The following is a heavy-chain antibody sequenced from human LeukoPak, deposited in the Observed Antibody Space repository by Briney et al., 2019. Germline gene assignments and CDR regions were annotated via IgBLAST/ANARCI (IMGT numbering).Heavy chain of an antibody. D-gene: IGHD6-13*01. CDR1: GFTLSTYE. V-gene: IGHV3-48*03. J-gene: IGHJ3*02. CDR3: ARGSSTWHSAFDI. CDR2: IHRSGATI. Sequence: GGSLRLSCAASGFTLSTYEMLWVRQAPGKGLEWVSFIHRSGATITYADSVRGRFTISRDNAKNSLFLQMNSLRAEDTAAYYCARGSSTWHSAFDIWGQGTVVTVSS.